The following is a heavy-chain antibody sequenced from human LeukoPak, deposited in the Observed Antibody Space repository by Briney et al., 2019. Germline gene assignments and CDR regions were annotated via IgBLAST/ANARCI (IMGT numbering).Heavy chain of an antibody. CDR3: ARASMVRGVIPSDY. V-gene: IGHV1-2*02. J-gene: IGHJ4*02. CDR1: GYTFTGYY. D-gene: IGHD3-10*01. Sequence: ASVKVSCKASGYTFTGYYMHWVRQAPGQGLEWMGWINPNSGGTNYAQKFQGRVTMTRDTSISTAYMELSRLRSDDTAVYYCARASMVRGVIPSDYWGQGTLVTVSS. CDR2: INPNSGGT.